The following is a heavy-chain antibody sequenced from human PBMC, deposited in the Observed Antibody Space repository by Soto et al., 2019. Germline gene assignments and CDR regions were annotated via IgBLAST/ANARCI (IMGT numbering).Heavy chain of an antibody. D-gene: IGHD2-21*02. J-gene: IGHJ5*01. CDR2: IIPLFGTP. CDR3: ARASPVICGGDPCYRVDSSCDS. CDR1: GATFSTTG. V-gene: IGHV1-69*01. Sequence: QVQLVQSGAEVRKPGSSLRVSCKSSGATFSTTGISWVRQAPGQGLEWMGGIIPLFGTPKYARKFQGRVSITPDESTNTVYMELNSLRPDDAAVYYCARASPVICGGDPCYRVDSSCDSWGQGSLFIVSS.